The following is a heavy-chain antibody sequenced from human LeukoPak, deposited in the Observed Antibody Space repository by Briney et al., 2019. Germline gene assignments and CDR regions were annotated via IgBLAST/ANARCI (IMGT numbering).Heavy chain of an antibody. J-gene: IGHJ4*02. D-gene: IGHD5-12*01. CDR2: IYPGDSDA. CDR1: GYRFTNYW. Sequence: GKSLKISCKGSGYRFTNYWIGWVRQIPGKGLEWMGIIYPGDSDARYSPSFQGQVAISADKSISTAYLQWTSLKASDAATYYCARRRNNGYDLNPTPSYFDYWGQGTLVTVSS. CDR3: ARRRNNGYDLNPTPSYFDY. V-gene: IGHV5-51*01.